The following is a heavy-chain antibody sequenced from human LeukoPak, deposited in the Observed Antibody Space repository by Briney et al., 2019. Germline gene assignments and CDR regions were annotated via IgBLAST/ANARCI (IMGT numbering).Heavy chain of an antibody. Sequence: PSETLSLTCTVSGGSISSSSYYWGWIRQPPGKGLEWIGSIYYSGSTYYNPSLKSRVTISVDTSKNQFSLKLSSVTAADTAVYYCARHPGVRLLGLYYYYYYMDVWGKGTTVTVSS. CDR2: IYYSGST. CDR1: GGSISSSSYY. CDR3: ARHPGVRLLGLYYYYYYMDV. V-gene: IGHV4-39*01. J-gene: IGHJ6*03. D-gene: IGHD3-3*01.